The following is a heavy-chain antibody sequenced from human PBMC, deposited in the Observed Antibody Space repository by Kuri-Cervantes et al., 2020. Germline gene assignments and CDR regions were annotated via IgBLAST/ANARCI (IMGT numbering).Heavy chain of an antibody. CDR2: IWYDGSNK. J-gene: IGHJ4*02. D-gene: IGHD6-13*01. V-gene: IGHV3-33*01. Sequence: GESLKISCAASGFTFSSYGMHWVRQAPGKGLEWVAVIWYDGSNKYYADSVKGRFTISRDNSKNTLYLQMNSLRAEDTAVYYCARVAPEYSSSWYYILDYWGQGTLVTVSS. CDR1: GFTFSSYG. CDR3: ARVAPEYSSSWYYILDY.